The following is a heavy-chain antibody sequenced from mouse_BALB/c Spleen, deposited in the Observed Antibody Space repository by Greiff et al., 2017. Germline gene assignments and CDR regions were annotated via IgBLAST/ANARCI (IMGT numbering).Heavy chain of an antibody. D-gene: IGHD2-1*01. CDR2: ISSGSSTI. V-gene: IGHV5-17*02. Sequence: EVKLVESGGGLVQPGGSRKLSCAASGFTFSSFGMHWVRQAPEKGLEWVAYISSGSSTIYYADTVKGRFTISRDNPKNTLFLQMTSLRSEDTAMYYCARSYGNPMDYWGQGTSVTVSS. J-gene: IGHJ4*01. CDR3: ARSYGNPMDY. CDR1: GFTFSSFG.